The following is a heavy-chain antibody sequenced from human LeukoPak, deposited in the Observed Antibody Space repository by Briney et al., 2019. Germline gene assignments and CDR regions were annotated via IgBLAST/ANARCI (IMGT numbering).Heavy chain of an antibody. V-gene: IGHV3-21*01. CDR3: ASSRYDSSGYYGIIGY. CDR2: ISRSSSYI. J-gene: IGHJ4*02. Sequence: GGSLRLSCAASGFTFSSYGMSWVRQAPGKGLEWVSAISRSSSYIYYADSVKGRFTISRDNAKNSLYLQMDSLRAEDTAVYYCASSRYDSSGYYGIIGYWGQGTLVTVSS. CDR1: GFTFSSYG. D-gene: IGHD3-22*01.